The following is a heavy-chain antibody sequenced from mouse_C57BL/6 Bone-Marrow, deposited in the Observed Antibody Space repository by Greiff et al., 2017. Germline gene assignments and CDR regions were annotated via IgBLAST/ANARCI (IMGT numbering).Heavy chain of an antibody. CDR2: ISGGGGNT. CDR1: GFTFSSYT. Sequence: EVPLVESGGGLVKPGGSLKLSCAASGFTFSSYTMSWVRQTPEKRLEWVATISGGGGNTYYPDSVKGRFTISRDNAKNTLYLQMSSLRSEDTALYYCARRQVWFAYWGQGTLVTVSA. V-gene: IGHV5-9*01. D-gene: IGHD3-2*01. CDR3: ARRQVWFAY. J-gene: IGHJ3*01.